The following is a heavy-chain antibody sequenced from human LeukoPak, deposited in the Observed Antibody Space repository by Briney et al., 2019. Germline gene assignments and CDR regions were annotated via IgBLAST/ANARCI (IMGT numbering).Heavy chain of an antibody. CDR1: GFTFSSYE. CDR3: ARGDTAMVDY. V-gene: IGHV3-48*03. D-gene: IGHD5-18*01. CDR2: ISSSDSTI. Sequence: GGSLRLSRAASGFTFSSYEMNWVRQAPGKGLEWVSYISSSDSTIYYADSVKGRFTISRDNAKNSLFLQMNSLRVEDTAVYYCARGDTAMVDYWGQGTLVTVSS. J-gene: IGHJ4*02.